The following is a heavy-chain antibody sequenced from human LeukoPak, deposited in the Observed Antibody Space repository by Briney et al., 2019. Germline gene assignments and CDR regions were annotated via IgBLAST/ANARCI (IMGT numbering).Heavy chain of an antibody. V-gene: IGHV4-4*09. D-gene: IGHD6-13*01. Sequence: SETLSLTCTVSGGSISSYYWSWIRQPPGKGLEWIGYIYTSGSTNYNPSLKSRVTISVDTSKNQFSLKLSSVTAADTAVYYCARTLRIAAAGNWFDPWGQGTLVTVSS. CDR1: GGSISSYY. J-gene: IGHJ5*02. CDR2: IYTSGST. CDR3: ARTLRIAAAGNWFDP.